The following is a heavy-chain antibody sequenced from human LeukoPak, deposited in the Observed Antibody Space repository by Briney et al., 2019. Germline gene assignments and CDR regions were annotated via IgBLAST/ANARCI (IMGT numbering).Heavy chain of an antibody. V-gene: IGHV1-69*04. CDR3: ARGGYSSNYFDY. J-gene: IGHJ4*02. D-gene: IGHD1-26*01. Sequence: SVKVSCKVSGYTLTELSMHWVRQAPGQGLEWMGRIIPILGIANYAQKFQGRVTITADKSTSTAYMELSSLRSEDTAVYYCARGGYSSNYFDYWGQGTLVTVSS. CDR1: GYTLTELS. CDR2: IIPILGIA.